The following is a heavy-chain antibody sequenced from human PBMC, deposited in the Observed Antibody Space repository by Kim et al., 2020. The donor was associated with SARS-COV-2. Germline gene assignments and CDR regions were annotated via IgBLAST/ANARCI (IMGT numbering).Heavy chain of an antibody. Sequence: YCADSVKGRLTISRDNTRNTLYLQMNSLRAEDTAVYYCAVGGVLYYYVDVGGKGTTVTVSS. V-gene: IGHV3-23*01. D-gene: IGHD3-16*01. J-gene: IGHJ6*03. CDR3: AVGGVLYYYVDV.